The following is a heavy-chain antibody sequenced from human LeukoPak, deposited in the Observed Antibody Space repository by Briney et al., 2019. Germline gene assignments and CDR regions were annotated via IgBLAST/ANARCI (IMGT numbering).Heavy chain of an antibody. Sequence: GGSLRLSCAASGFAFSNFYMSWLRQAPGKGLEWVANIKFDGSETFYADSVKGRFTISRDNSKNTVFLQMNSLRVEDTALYYCTRGQSYCGADCYSDWGQGTLVTVSS. CDR2: IKFDGSET. CDR3: TRGQSYCGADCYSD. CDR1: GFAFSNFY. D-gene: IGHD2-21*02. J-gene: IGHJ4*02. V-gene: IGHV3-7*01.